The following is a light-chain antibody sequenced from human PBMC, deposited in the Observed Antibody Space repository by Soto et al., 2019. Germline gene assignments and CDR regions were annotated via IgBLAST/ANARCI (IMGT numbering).Light chain of an antibody. J-gene: IGKJ3*01. CDR3: QQRSNWPT. V-gene: IGKV3-11*01. Sequence: EIAMTQSPGTLSLSPGEVATFSCRASQSVSGSYLAWYQQKPGQAPRLLIYDASNRATGIPARFSGSGSGTDFTLTISSLEPEDFAVYYCQQRSNWPTFGPGTKVDIK. CDR2: DAS. CDR1: QSVSGSY.